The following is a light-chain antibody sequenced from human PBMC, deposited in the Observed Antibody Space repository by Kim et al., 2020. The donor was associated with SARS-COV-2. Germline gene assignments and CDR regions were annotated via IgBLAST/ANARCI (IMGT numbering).Light chain of an antibody. CDR1: SLRNYY. J-gene: IGLJ2*01. Sequence: SSELTQDSAVSVALGQTIRMTCQGDSLRNYYASWYQLRPGQAPVLVIYGKNYRPSGIPDRFSGSSSGITASLTTPGAQAEDEADFFFNCRASSSDHLVFG. CDR3: NCRASSSDHLV. V-gene: IGLV3-19*01. CDR2: GKN.